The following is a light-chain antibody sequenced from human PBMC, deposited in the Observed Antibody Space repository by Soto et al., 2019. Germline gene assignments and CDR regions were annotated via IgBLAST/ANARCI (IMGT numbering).Light chain of an antibody. CDR2: GAS. CDR3: QQYYSSPPIT. Sequence: EIVMTQSPATLSVSPGEGATLSCRASQSVSSKLAWYQQKPGQAPRLLIYGASTRATGIPARFSGSGSGTDFTLTISRLEPEDFAVYYCQQYYSSPPITFGQGTRLEIK. CDR1: QSVSSK. V-gene: IGKV3-15*01. J-gene: IGKJ5*01.